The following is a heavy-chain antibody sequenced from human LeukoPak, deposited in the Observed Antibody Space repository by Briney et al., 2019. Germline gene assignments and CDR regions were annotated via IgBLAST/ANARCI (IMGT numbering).Heavy chain of an antibody. CDR3: ARLIGNDAFDI. D-gene: IGHD2-8*01. CDR2: IFYSGST. J-gene: IGHJ3*02. V-gene: IGHV4-39*07. CDR1: GGSISSSSYY. Sequence: PSETLSLTCTVSGGSISSSSYYWGWIRQPPGRGLEWIGNIFYSGSTYYNPSLKSRVAISVDTSKNQFSLKLSSVTAADTAVYYCARLIGNDAFDIWGQGTMVTVSS.